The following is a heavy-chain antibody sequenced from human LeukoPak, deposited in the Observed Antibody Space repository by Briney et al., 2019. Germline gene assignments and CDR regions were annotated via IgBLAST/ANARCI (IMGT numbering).Heavy chain of an antibody. V-gene: IGHV1-18*01. CDR1: GYTFTSYG. J-gene: IGHJ6*02. CDR2: ISAYNGNT. CDR3: ATPARNYGSGSLKYYYGMDV. D-gene: IGHD3-10*01. Sequence: ASVKVSCKASGYTFTSYGISWVRQAPGQGLEWMGWISAYNGNTNYAQKLQGRVTMTTDTSTSTAYMELRSLRSDDTAVYYCATPARNYGSGSLKYYYGMDVWGQGTTVTVSS.